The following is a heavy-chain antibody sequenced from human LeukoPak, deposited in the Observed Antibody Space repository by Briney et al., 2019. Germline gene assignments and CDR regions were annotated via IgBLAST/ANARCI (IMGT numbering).Heavy chain of an antibody. J-gene: IGHJ1*01. CDR1: GGSLSSYY. Sequence: RASETPSLTCTVSGGSLSSYYWGLIRQPPREGLEWIGYIYYSGSTNYNPSLKSRVTISVDTSKNQFSLKLSSVTAADTAVYYCARGRYYGSDWGQGTLVTVSS. CDR2: IYYSGST. V-gene: IGHV4-59*01. D-gene: IGHD3-10*01. CDR3: ARGRYYGSD.